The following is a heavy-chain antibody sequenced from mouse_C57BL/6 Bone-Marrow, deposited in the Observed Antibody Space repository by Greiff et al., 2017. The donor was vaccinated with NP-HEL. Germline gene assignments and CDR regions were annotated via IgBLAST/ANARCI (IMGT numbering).Heavy chain of an antibody. D-gene: IGHD1-1*01. J-gene: IGHJ2*01. CDR1: GFTFSDYG. V-gene: IGHV5-17*01. CDR3: ARPPDYYGSSIFDY. CDR2: ISSGSSTI. Sequence: EVQRVESGGGLVKPGGSLKLSCAASGFTFSDYGMHWVRQAPEKGLEWVAYISSGSSTIYYADTVKGRFTISRDNAKNTLFLQMTSLRSEDTAMYYCARPPDYYGSSIFDYWGQGTTLTVSS.